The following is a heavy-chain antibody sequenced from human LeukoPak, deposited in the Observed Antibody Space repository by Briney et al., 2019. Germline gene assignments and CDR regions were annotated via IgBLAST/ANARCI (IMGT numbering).Heavy chain of an antibody. V-gene: IGHV4-4*07. J-gene: IGHJ4*02. CDR3: ARGQYYYGSGSLSFDY. Sequence: PSETLSLTCTVSGGSISSYYWSWIRQPAGKGLEWIGRIYTSGSTNYNPSLKSRVTMSVDTSKNQFSPKLSSVTAADTAVYYCARGQYYYGSGSLSFDYWGQGTLVTVSS. D-gene: IGHD3-10*01. CDR2: IYTSGST. CDR1: GGSISSYY.